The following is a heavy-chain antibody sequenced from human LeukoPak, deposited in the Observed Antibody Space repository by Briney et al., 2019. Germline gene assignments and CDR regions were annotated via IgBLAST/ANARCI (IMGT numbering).Heavy chain of an antibody. Sequence: SVKVSCKASGGTFSSYAISWVRQAPGQGLEWMGRIIPIFGIANYAQKFQGRVTITADKSTSTAYMELSSLRSEDTAVYYCARDRLYYYDSSGYYQTPDYWGQETLVTVSS. CDR3: ARDRLYYYDSSGYYQTPDY. V-gene: IGHV1-69*04. J-gene: IGHJ4*02. D-gene: IGHD3-22*01. CDR2: IIPIFGIA. CDR1: GGTFSSYA.